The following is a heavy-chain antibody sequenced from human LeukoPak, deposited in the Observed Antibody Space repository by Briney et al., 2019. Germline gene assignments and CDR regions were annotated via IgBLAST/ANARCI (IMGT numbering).Heavy chain of an antibody. D-gene: IGHD1-1*01. J-gene: IGHJ4*02. V-gene: IGHV3-21*01. Sequence: PGGSLRLSCAASGFTFSTYSMNWVRQAPGKGLEWVSSISRSKNIYYADSVKGRFTISRDNAKSSLNLQMNSLRAEDTAIYYCARVSFGAWNFDYWGQGTLVTLSS. CDR3: ARVSFGAWNFDY. CDR1: GFTFSTYS. CDR2: ISRSKNI.